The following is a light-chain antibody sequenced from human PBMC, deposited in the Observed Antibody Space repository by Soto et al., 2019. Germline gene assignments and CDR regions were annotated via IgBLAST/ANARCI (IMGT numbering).Light chain of an antibody. Sequence: EIVLKQKPATLSLCPGEKTTLSCRARQSVNSYLAWYQQKPGQAPRLLIYDASNRATDIPARFSGSGSGTDFTLTILSLEQAGLAVYQCQQRRNSPAWTFGQGTKVKS. CDR2: DAS. J-gene: IGKJ1*01. V-gene: IGKV3-11*01. CDR1: QSVNSY. CDR3: QQRRNSPAWT.